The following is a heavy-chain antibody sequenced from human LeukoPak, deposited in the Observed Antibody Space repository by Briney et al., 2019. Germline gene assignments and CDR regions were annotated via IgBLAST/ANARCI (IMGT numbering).Heavy chain of an antibody. J-gene: IGHJ6*02. CDR3: ARDRSARDYDFWRGYSNYYYYGMDV. CDR1: GFTFSSYW. CDR2: IKQDGSEK. D-gene: IGHD3-3*01. V-gene: IGHV3-7*03. Sequence: GGSLRLSCAASGFTFSSYWMGWVRQAPGKGLEWVANIKQDGSEKYYVDSVKGRFTVSRDNAKNSLYLQMNSLRAEDTAVYYCARDRSARDYDFWRGYSNYYYYGMDVWGQGTTVTVSS.